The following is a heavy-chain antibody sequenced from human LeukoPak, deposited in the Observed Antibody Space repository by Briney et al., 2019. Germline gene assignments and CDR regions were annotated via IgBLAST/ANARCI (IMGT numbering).Heavy chain of an antibody. CDR1: EFTFSNYA. CDR3: TRDAYDFNDFDY. D-gene: IGHD3-3*01. V-gene: IGHV3-30*17. CDR2: VSSHGNDG. J-gene: IGHJ4*02. Sequence: RSGGSLRLSCAVSEFTFSNYAMHWVRQPPGKGLEWVAVVSSHGNDGYYADSVRGRFTISRDNSKNTLYLQIDSLRLEDTAIYYCTRDAYDFNDFDYWGQGTLVTVSS.